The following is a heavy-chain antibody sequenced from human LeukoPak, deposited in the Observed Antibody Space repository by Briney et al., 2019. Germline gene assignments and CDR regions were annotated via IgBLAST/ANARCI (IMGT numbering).Heavy chain of an antibody. CDR1: GFTFSNYA. Sequence: GGSLRLSCAASGFTFSNYAMSWVRQAPGKGLEWVSAISGSGGSTYYADSVKGRFTISRDNSKNTLYLQMNSLRAEDTAVYYCAKSKTVAEKRDAFDIWGQGTMVTVSS. D-gene: IGHD6-19*01. V-gene: IGHV3-23*01. CDR2: ISGSGGST. CDR3: AKSKTVAEKRDAFDI. J-gene: IGHJ3*02.